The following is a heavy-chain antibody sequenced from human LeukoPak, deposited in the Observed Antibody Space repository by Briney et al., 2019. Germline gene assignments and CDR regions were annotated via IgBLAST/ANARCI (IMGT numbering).Heavy chain of an antibody. D-gene: IGHD3-10*01. J-gene: IGHJ1*01. Sequence: GASVKVSCKASGYTFTSYDIDWVRQATGQGLEWMGWMNPNSGNTGYAQKFQGRVTMTRNTSISTAYMELSSLRSEDTAVYYCARDGDVLLWFGESGGPSGYFQHWGQGTLVTVSS. V-gene: IGHV1-8*01. CDR2: MNPNSGNT. CDR3: ARDGDVLLWFGESGGPSGYFQH. CDR1: GYTFTSYD.